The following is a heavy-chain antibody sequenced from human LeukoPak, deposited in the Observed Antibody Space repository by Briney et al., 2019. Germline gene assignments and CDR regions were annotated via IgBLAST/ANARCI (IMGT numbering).Heavy chain of an antibody. V-gene: IGHV3-48*01. CDR2: ISRSSSTI. CDR1: GFTFSSYS. J-gene: IGHJ4*02. CDR3: ARDSVAVAGTGYGFDY. Sequence: PGGSLRLSWAASGFTFSSYSMNWVRQAPGKGLEWVSYISRSSSTIYYADSVKGRFTISRDNAKNSLYLQMNSLRAEDTAVYYCARDSVAVAGTGYGFDYWGQGTLVTVSS. D-gene: IGHD6-19*01.